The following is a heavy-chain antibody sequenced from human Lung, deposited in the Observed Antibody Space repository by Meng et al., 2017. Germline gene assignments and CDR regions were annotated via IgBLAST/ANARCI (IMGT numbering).Heavy chain of an antibody. Sequence: VQVRVFGGGLVQPGGSLILSCAVSGFTFSNSAMSWVRQAPGKGLEWVSGISIIGHNTYYADSVKGRFTISRDNSRNTLYLQMNSLRAEDTAIYYCAKEEVPNDYWGQGTLVTVSS. CDR2: ISIIGHNT. CDR1: GFTFSNSA. V-gene: IGHV3-23*01. CDR3: AKEEVPNDY. J-gene: IGHJ4*02. D-gene: IGHD1-1*01.